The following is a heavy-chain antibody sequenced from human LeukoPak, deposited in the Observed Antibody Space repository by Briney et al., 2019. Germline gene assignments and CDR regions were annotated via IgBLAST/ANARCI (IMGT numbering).Heavy chain of an antibody. CDR2: IYYSGST. J-gene: IGHJ4*02. D-gene: IGHD5-18*01. V-gene: IGHV4-59*01. CDR1: DGSISSYY. Sequence: SETLSLTCTVSDGSISSYYWSWIRQPPGKGLEWIGYIYYSGSTNYNPSLKSRVTISVDTSKNQFSLKLSSVTAADTAVYYCARDSDSYGYFDYWGQGTLVTVSS. CDR3: ARDSDSYGYFDY.